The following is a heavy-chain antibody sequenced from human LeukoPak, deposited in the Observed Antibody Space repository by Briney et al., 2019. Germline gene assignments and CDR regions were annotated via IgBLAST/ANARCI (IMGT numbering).Heavy chain of an antibody. CDR2: INQSGNT. Sequence: SETLSLTCAVSGGSITNNHYYWGWIRQPPGKGLEWIGSINQSGNTHYNPSLKSRVTISVDTSKNQFSLKLSSVTAADTAVYYCARGRQWLVLSGLNYFDYWGQGTLVTVSS. V-gene: IGHV4-39*07. CDR3: ARGRQWLVLSGLNYFDY. J-gene: IGHJ4*02. D-gene: IGHD6-19*01. CDR1: GGSITNNHYY.